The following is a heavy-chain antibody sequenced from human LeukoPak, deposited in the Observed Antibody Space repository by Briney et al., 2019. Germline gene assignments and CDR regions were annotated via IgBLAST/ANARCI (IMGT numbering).Heavy chain of an antibody. J-gene: IGHJ5*02. CDR1: GYTFTSYA. CDR2: INAGNGST. CDR3: ARAAGYCSGGSCYLNWFDP. Sequence: ASVKVSCKASGYTFTSYAMHWVRQAPGQGLEWMGWINAGNGSTKYSQKFQGRVTITRDTSASTAYMELSSLRSEDTAVYYCARAAGYCSGGSCYLNWFDPWGQGTLVTVSS. V-gene: IGHV1-3*01. D-gene: IGHD2-15*01.